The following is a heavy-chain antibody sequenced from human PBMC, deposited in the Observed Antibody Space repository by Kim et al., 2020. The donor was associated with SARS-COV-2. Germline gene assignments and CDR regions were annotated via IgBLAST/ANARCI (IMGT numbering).Heavy chain of an antibody. CDR2: FDPEDGET. CDR1: GYTLTELS. D-gene: IGHD2-2*01. V-gene: IGHV1-24*01. Sequence: ASVKVSCKVSGYTLTELSMHWVRQAPGKGLEWMGGFDPEDGETIYAQKFQGRVTMTEDTSTDTAYMELSSLRSEDTAVYYCATDLDQLGYQYYFDYWGQGTLVTVSS. J-gene: IGHJ4*02. CDR3: ATDLDQLGYQYYFDY.